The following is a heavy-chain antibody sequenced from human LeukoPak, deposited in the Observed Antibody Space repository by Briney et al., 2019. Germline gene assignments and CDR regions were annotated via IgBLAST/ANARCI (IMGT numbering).Heavy chain of an antibody. CDR3: ARVASDSSGWYHFDH. V-gene: IGHV3-53*01. CDR1: GFTVSSTC. CDR2: FYIGGGGST. Sequence: GGSLRLSCAASGFTVSSTCMGWVRQAPGKGLEWVSFFYIGGGGSTYYADSVKGRFTISRDNSKSTLYLEMNSLRAEDTAMYYCARVASDSSGWYHFDHWGQGTLVTVSS. J-gene: IGHJ4*02. D-gene: IGHD6-19*01.